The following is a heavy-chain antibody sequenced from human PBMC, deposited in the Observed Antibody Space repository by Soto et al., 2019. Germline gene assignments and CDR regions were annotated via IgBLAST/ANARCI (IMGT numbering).Heavy chain of an antibody. J-gene: IGHJ4*02. Sequence: QLQLQESGPGLVKPSETLSLTCTVSGGSISSSSYYWGWIRQPPGKGLEWIGSIYYSGSTYYNPSLKSRVTISVDTSKNQFSLKLSSVTAADTAVYYCARHPDITPPFDYWGQGTLVTVSS. V-gene: IGHV4-39*01. CDR1: GGSISSSSYY. CDR3: ARHPDITPPFDY. CDR2: IYYSGST.